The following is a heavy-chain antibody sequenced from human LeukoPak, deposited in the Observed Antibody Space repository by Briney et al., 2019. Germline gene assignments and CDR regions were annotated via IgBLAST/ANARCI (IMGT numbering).Heavy chain of an antibody. CDR2: INHSGST. CDR3: ARDFKFDFWSGIGFDY. V-gene: IGHV4-34*01. J-gene: IGHJ4*02. Sequence: SETLSLTCAVYGGSFSGYYWSWIRQPPGKGLEWIGEINHSGSTNYNPSLKSRVTISVDTSKNQFSLKLSSVTAADTAVYYCARDFKFDFWSGIGFDYWGQGTLVTVSS. CDR1: GGSFSGYY. D-gene: IGHD3-3*01.